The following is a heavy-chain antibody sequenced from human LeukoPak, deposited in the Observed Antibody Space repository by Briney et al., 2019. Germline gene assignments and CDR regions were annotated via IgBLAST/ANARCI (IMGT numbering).Heavy chain of an antibody. V-gene: IGHV4-39*01. CDR2: IYYSGST. J-gene: IGHJ5*02. D-gene: IGHD6-13*01. Sequence: SETLSLTCTVSGGSISSSSYYWGWIRQPPGKGLEWIGSIYYSGSTYYNPSLKSRVTISVDTSKNQFSLKLSSVTAADTAVYYCAGRGLAALFDPWGQGTLVTVSS. CDR3: AGRGLAALFDP. CDR1: GGSISSSSYY.